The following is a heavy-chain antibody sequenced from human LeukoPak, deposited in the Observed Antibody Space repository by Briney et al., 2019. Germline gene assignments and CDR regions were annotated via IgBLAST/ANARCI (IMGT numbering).Heavy chain of an antibody. CDR3: ARGVRGGTQYDAFDV. CDR2: IKQDGTNA. Sequence: GGSLRLSCAASRFTFSNFWMHWVRQAPGKGLEWVANIKQDGTNAYYVDSVKGRFTISRDNAKNSVYLQMNSLRVEGTAVYYCARGVRGGTQYDAFDVWGQGTMVTVSP. D-gene: IGHD1-7*01. V-gene: IGHV3-7*04. J-gene: IGHJ3*01. CDR1: RFTFSNFW.